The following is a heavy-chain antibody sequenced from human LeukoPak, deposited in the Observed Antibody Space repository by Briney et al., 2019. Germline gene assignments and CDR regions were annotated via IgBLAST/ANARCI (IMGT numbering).Heavy chain of an antibody. Sequence: GGSLRLSCAASGFTFSSYAMHWVRQAPGKGLEWVAVISYDGSNKYYADSVKGRFTISRDNSKNTLYLQMNSLRAEDTAVYYCARNYDSSGYMGYYFDYWGQETLVTVSS. CDR3: ARNYDSSGYMGYYFDY. J-gene: IGHJ4*02. CDR2: ISYDGSNK. D-gene: IGHD3-22*01. V-gene: IGHV3-30*04. CDR1: GFTFSSYA.